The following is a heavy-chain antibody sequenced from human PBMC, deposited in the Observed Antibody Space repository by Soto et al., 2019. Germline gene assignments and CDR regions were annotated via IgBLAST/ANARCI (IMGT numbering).Heavy chain of an antibody. J-gene: IGHJ6*02. Sequence: GGSLRLSCAASGFTFDDYTMHWVRQAPGKGLEWVSLISWDGGSTYYADSVKGRFTISRDNSKNSLYLQMNSLRTEDTALYYCAKGAVAGPRGWYYGMDVWGQGTTVTVSS. D-gene: IGHD6-19*01. CDR1: GFTFDDYT. V-gene: IGHV3-43*01. CDR2: ISWDGGST. CDR3: AKGAVAGPRGWYYGMDV.